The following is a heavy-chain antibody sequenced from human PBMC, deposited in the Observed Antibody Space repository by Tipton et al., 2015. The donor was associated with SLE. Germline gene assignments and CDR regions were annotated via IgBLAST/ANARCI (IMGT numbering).Heavy chain of an antibody. CDR2: ISSSSSYI. J-gene: IGHJ4*02. CDR3: ARLPIVSSRGHGYY. D-gene: IGHD3-22*01. Sequence: SLRLSCAASGFTFSSYAMSWVRQAPGKGLEWVSSISSSSSYIYYADSVKGRFTISRDNAKNSLYLQMNSLRAEDTAVYYCARLPIVSSRGHGYYWGQGTLVTVSS. V-gene: IGHV3-21*01. CDR1: GFTFSSYA.